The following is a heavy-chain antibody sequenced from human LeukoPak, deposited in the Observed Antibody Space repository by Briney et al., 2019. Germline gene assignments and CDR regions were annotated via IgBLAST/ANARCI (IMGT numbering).Heavy chain of an antibody. CDR2: ISTSSNTI. CDR3: ARAGGTYGLDI. CDR1: GFIFRTYS. J-gene: IGHJ4*02. D-gene: IGHD2-21*01. Sequence: GGSLRLSCAASGFIFRTYSMNWVRQAPGKGLGWISYISTSSNTIYYADSVKGRFTISRDDAKESLFLQMTSLRDEDTGVYYCARAGGTYGLDIWGPGTRVIVSS. V-gene: IGHV3-48*02.